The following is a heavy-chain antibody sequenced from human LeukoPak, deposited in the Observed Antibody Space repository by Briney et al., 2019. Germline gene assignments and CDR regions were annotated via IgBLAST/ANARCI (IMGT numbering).Heavy chain of an antibody. CDR3: ARGGYYYDSSGGAFDI. D-gene: IGHD3-22*01. J-gene: IGHJ3*02. CDR1: GFTFSNYG. V-gene: IGHV3-30*03. CDR2: ISYDGNNK. Sequence: GGSLRLSCAASGFTFSNYGMHWVRQAPGKGPEWVALISYDGNNKYYADSVKGRFTISRDNSKNMLDLQMNSLRPEDTAAFYCARGGYYYDSSGGAFDIWGRGTVVTVSS.